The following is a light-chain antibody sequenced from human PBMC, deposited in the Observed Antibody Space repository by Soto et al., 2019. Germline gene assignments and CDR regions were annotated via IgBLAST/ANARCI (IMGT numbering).Light chain of an antibody. CDR3: QQYGRSPPFT. J-gene: IGKJ2*01. CDR1: QSVSSSY. CDR2: GAS. V-gene: IGKV3-20*01. Sequence: ELVLTQSPGTLSLSPGERATLTCRASQSVSSSYLAWYQQKPGQAPRLLIYGASNRATGIPDRFSGSGSGTDFTLTISRLGPEDFAVYFCQQYGRSPPFTFGQGTKVDIK.